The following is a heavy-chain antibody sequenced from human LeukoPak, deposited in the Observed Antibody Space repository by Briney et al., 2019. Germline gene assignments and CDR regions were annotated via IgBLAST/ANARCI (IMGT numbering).Heavy chain of an antibody. CDR1: GGSFSGYY. Sequence: PSETLSLTCAVYGGSFSGYYWSWVRQAPGKGLEWVSAISGSGGSTYYADSVKGRFTISRDNSKNTLYLQMNSLRAEDTAVYYCAKEAADEYYFDYWGQGTLVTVSS. CDR2: ISGSGGST. V-gene: IGHV3-23*01. CDR3: AKEAADEYYFDY. J-gene: IGHJ4*02. D-gene: IGHD2-15*01.